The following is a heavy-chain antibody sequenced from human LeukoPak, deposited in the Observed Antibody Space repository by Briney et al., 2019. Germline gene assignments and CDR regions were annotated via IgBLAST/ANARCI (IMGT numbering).Heavy chain of an antibody. CDR2: IKSKTDGGTT. V-gene: IGHV3-15*01. CDR3: ARNYGSGSYYSPLFDY. D-gene: IGHD3-10*01. J-gene: IGHJ4*02. CDR1: GLTFINAW. Sequence: PGGSLRLSCAGSGLTFINAWMSWVRQAPGKGLEWVGRIKSKTDGGTTDYAAPVKGRFTISRDDSKNTLYLQMNSLKTEDTAVYYRARNYGSGSYYSPLFDYWGQGTLVTVSS.